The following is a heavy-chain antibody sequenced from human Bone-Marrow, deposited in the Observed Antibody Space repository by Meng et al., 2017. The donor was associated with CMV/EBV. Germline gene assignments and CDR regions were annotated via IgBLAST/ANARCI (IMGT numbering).Heavy chain of an antibody. J-gene: IGHJ6*02. Sequence: GESLKISCAASGFSFSFYGVTWVRQAPGKGLEWVSSISDDSTYIYYADSVKGRFTISRDNAKNSLYLQMNSLRAEDTAVYYCARDYYYYYGMDVWGQGTTVTVSS. CDR1: GFSFSFYG. V-gene: IGHV3-21*01. CDR2: ISDDSTYI. CDR3: ARDYYYYYGMDV.